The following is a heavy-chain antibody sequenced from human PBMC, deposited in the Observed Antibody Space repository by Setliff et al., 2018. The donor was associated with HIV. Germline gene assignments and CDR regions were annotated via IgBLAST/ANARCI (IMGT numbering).Heavy chain of an antibody. CDR1: GGTFSSYA. D-gene: IGHD2-15*01. V-gene: IGHV1-69*10. CDR2: IVPIGIA. CDR3: ARPTNGYCSGGTCPDTFDI. J-gene: IGHJ3*02. Sequence: SVKVSCKASGGTFSSYAITWVRQAPGQGLEWMGGIVPIGIAHYAQKFQGRVTITADDSTRTAYMELSSLTSEDTAVYYCARPTNGYCSGGTCPDTFDIWGQGTLVTVSS.